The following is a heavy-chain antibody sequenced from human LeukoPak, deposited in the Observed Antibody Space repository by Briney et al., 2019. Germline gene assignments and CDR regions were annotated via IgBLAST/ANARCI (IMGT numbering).Heavy chain of an antibody. CDR1: GGSFSAYY. J-gene: IGHJ4*02. D-gene: IGHD3-9*01. V-gene: IGHV4-34*01. CDR2: INHSGST. Sequence: SETLSLTCAVYGGSFSAYYWSWIRQPPGKGLEWIGEINHSGSTNYNPSLKSRVTISGDTSKKQFSLKLSSVTAADTAVYYCARGPQTYYDILTGLSFWGQGTLVTVSS. CDR3: ARGPQTYYDILTGLSF.